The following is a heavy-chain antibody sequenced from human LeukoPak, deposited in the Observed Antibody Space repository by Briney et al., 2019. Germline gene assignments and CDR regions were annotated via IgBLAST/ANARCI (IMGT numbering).Heavy chain of an antibody. D-gene: IGHD6-19*01. V-gene: IGHV3-7*01. J-gene: IGHJ1*01. CDR1: GFTFSSYW. Sequence: GGSLRLSCAASGFTFSSYWMSWVRQAPGKGLEWVANIKKDGSEKYYVDSVKGRFTISRDNARNSLYLQMSSLSADDTAVYYCARVVRVAVAGTPAAEYFQHWGQGTLVTVSS. CDR2: IKKDGSEK. CDR3: ARVVRVAVAGTPAAEYFQH.